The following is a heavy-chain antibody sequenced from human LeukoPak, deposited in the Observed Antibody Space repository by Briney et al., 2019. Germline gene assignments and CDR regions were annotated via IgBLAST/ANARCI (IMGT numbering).Heavy chain of an antibody. V-gene: IGHV3-21*04. CDR2: ISRSSSYI. CDR1: GFSFSTST. Sequence: GGSLRLSCAASGFSFSTSTMNWVRQAPGKGLEWVSSISRSSSYIYYADSVKGRFTISRDNSKNSLYLQMNSLRGEDTALYYCAKDFRSLVKTDAFDIWGQGTMVTVSS. D-gene: IGHD2-21*01. J-gene: IGHJ3*02. CDR3: AKDFRSLVKTDAFDI.